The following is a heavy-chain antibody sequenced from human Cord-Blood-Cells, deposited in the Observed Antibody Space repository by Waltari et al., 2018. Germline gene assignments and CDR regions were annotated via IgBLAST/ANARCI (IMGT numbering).Heavy chain of an antibody. CDR1: GYTFTSYA. CDR3: ASVGSRYCSSTSCYSSPDYYGMDV. V-gene: IGHV1-3*01. CDR2: INAGNGNT. D-gene: IGHD2-2*01. Sequence: QVQLVQSGAEVKKPGASVKVSCKASGYTFTSYAMHWVRQAPGQRLEWMGWINAGNGNTKYSQKFQGRVTITRDTSASTAYMELSSLRSEDTAVYYCASVGSRYCSSTSCYSSPDYYGMDVWGQGTTVTVSS. J-gene: IGHJ6*02.